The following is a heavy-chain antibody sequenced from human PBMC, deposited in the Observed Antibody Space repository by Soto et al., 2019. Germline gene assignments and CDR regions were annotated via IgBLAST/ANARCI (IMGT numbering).Heavy chain of an antibody. CDR3: ARQTYYDFWSGYYCGFYLHL. J-gene: IGHJ2*01. D-gene: IGHD3-3*01. CDR2: IYYSGST. V-gene: IGHV4-39*01. CDR1: SGSISSDIYY. Sequence: SETLSLTCTVSSGSISSDIYYWVWIRQPPGKGLEWIGSIYYSGSTYYNPSLKSRVTISVDTSKNQFSLKLRSVTAADTAVYYCARQTYYDFWSGYYCGFYLHLCGRGSLVT.